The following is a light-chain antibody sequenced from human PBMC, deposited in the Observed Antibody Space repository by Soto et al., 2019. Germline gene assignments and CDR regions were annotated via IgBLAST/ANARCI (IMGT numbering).Light chain of an antibody. V-gene: IGKV3-20*01. CDR2: DAS. CDR3: QQYGSSPLT. J-gene: IGKJ4*01. CDR1: QSVSSSY. Sequence: ESVLTQSPGTLSLSPGERATLSCRASQSVSSSYLAWYQQKPGQAPRLLLYDASSRATGIPDMFSGSGSGTDFTLTISRREPDDFAVYYCQQYGSSPLTFGGGNKVEIK.